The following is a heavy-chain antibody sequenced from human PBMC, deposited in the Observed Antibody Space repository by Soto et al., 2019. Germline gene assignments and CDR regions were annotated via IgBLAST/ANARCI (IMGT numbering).Heavy chain of an antibody. D-gene: IGHD6-6*01. CDR2: IDPSDSYT. CDR3: ARREQLGYYYYYGMDV. Sequence: GESLKISCKGSGYSFTSYWISWVRQMPGKGLEWMGRIDPSDSYTNYSPSFQGHVTISADKSISTAYLQWSSLKASDTAMYYCARREQLGYYYYYGMDVWGQGTTVTVSS. V-gene: IGHV5-10-1*01. CDR1: GYSFTSYW. J-gene: IGHJ6*02.